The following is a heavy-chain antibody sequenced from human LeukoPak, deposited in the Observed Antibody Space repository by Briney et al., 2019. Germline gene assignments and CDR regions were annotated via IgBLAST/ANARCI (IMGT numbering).Heavy chain of an antibody. Sequence: SETLSLTCAVSGGSISSGGYSWSWLRQPPGNGLEWSRYMYHSGSTYYNPSLKSRVTISVDRSKNQFSLKLSSVTAADTAVYSCARGSTAGPDYYYGMDVWGQGTSVTVSS. J-gene: IGHJ6*02. D-gene: IGHD4-11*01. V-gene: IGHV4-30-2*01. CDR3: ARGSTAGPDYYYGMDV. CDR1: GGSISSGGYS. CDR2: MYHSGST.